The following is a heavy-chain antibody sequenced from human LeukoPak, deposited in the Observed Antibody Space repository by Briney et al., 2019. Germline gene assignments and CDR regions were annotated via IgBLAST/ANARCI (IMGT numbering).Heavy chain of an antibody. CDR2: IIPILGIA. D-gene: IGHD3-22*01. J-gene: IGHJ6*02. Sequence: SVKVSCKASGYTFTGYYMHWVRQAPGQGLEWMGRIIPILGIANYAQKFQGRVTITADKSTSTAYMELSSLRSEDTAVYYCARDRSDSSGSHYYYYGMDVWGQGTTVTVSS. CDR3: ARDRSDSSGSHYYYYGMDV. CDR1: GYTFTGYY. V-gene: IGHV1-69*04.